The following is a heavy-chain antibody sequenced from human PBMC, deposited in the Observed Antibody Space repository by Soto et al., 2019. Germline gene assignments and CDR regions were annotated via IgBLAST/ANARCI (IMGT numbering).Heavy chain of an antibody. CDR2: IYYSGST. CDR3: ARDLATSTPYYFDH. D-gene: IGHD2-2*01. V-gene: IGHV4-59*01. J-gene: IGHJ4*02. Sequence: LSLTCTVSGGSIGSYYWSWIRQPPGKGLEWIGYIYYSGSTNYNPSLKSRVTISVDTSKNQVSLKLSSVTAADTAVYYCARDLATSTPYYFDHWGQGTLVTVSS. CDR1: GGSIGSYY.